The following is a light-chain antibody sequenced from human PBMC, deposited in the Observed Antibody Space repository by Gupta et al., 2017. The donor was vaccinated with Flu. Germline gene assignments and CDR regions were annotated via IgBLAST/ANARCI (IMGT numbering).Light chain of an antibody. CDR1: QSISSW. V-gene: IGKV1-5*03. CDR3: QQYNSYPWT. J-gene: IGKJ1*01. Sequence: IQMTQPPFPLSASVGDSVTITCRASQSISSWLAWYQQKPGKAPKVRIYKASSLQSGVPSRFSGSGSGTEFTLTISSLQPDDFATYYCQQYNSYPWTFGQGTKVEIK. CDR2: KAS.